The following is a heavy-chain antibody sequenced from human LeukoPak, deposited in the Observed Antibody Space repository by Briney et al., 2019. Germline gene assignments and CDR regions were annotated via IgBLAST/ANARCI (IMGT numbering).Heavy chain of an antibody. CDR3: ARGTGDYDILTGPNYNWFDP. D-gene: IGHD3-9*01. CDR2: IYYSGST. J-gene: IGHJ5*02. Sequence: SETLSLTCTVSGGSISNYYWNWIRQPPGKGLEWIGYIYYSGSTNYNPSLKSRVTISVDTSKNQFSVKLSSVTAADTAVYYCARGTGDYDILTGPNYNWFDPWGQGTLVTVSS. CDR1: GGSISNYY. V-gene: IGHV4-59*01.